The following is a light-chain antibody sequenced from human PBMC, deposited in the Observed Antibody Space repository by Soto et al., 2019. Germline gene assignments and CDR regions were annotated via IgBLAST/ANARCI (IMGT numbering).Light chain of an antibody. J-gene: IGKJ4*01. CDR2: DAS. V-gene: IGKV3-11*01. Sequence: EILLTQSPATLSLSPGERATLSCRASQSVGYFLAWYQQKPGQAPRLLIYDASNRATGVPARFTGSGSGTDFTLTISSLEPEDFAVYYCQQRSNWPPSLSFGGGTRVEI. CDR3: QQRSNWPPSLS. CDR1: QSVGYF.